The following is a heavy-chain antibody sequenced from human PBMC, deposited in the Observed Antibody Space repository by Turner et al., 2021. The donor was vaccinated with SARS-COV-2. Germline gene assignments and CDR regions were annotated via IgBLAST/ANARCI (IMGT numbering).Heavy chain of an antibody. CDR3: AKRSSSSSSYYYGMDV. D-gene: IGHD6-6*01. CDR1: ALSFSPYA. CDR2: ISGGGGST. V-gene: IGHV3-23*01. Sequence: DVQLLESGGGLVQPGGSLRLSCAASALSFSPYAMSWVRQAPGKGLEWVSAISGGGGSTYYEDSVKGRFTISRDNSKNTLYLQMNSLRAEDTAVYHCAKRSSSSSSYYYGMDVWGQGTTVTVSS. J-gene: IGHJ6*02.